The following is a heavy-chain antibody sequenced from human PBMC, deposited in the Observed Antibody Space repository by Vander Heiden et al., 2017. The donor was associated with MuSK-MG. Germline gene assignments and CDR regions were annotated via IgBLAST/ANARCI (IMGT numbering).Heavy chain of an antibody. J-gene: IGHJ4*02. CDR1: GDSVSSNSAA. CDR2: TYYRSKWYN. V-gene: IGHV6-1*01. Sequence: QVQLQQSGPGLVKPSQTLSLTCAVSGDSVSSNSAAWNWIRQSPSRGLEWLGRTYYRSKWYNDYAASVKSRMTFNADTSKNQFTLQLNSVTPEDTAVYYCTRGHRTYDYWGQGTLVTVSS. CDR3: TRGHRTYDY.